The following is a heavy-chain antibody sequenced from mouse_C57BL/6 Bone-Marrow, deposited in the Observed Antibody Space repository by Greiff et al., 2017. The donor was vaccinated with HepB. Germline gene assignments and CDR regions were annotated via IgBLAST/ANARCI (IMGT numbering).Heavy chain of an antibody. D-gene: IGHD1-1*01. CDR3: ARRPYYGSSPYWYFDV. Sequence: EVKLMESGPGLVKPSQSLSLTCSVTGYSITSGYYWNWIRQFPGNKLEWMGYISYDGSNNYNPSLKNRISITRDTSKNQFFLKLNSVTTEDTATYYCARRPYYGSSPYWYFDVWGTGTTVTVSS. J-gene: IGHJ1*03. CDR1: GYSITSGYY. CDR2: ISYDGSN. V-gene: IGHV3-6*01.